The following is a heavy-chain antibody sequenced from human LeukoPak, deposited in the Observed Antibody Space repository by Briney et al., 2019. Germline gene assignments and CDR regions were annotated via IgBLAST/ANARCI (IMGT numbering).Heavy chain of an antibody. J-gene: IGHJ4*02. D-gene: IGHD3-3*01. CDR1: GFTFSSYW. CDR2: IKQDGSEK. Sequence: GGSLRLSCAASGFTFSSYWMSWVRQAPGKGLEWVANIKQDGSEKYYVDSVKGRFTISRDNAKNSLYLQMNSLRAEDTAVYYCARATHYDFWSGYSPYYFASWGQGTLVTVSS. CDR3: ARATHYDFWSGYSPYYFAS. V-gene: IGHV3-7*01.